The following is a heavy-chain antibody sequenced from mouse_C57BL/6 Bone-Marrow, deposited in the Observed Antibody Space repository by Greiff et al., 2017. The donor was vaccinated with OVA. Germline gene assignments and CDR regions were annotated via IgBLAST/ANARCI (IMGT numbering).Heavy chain of an antibody. CDR2: IYPGSGST. D-gene: IGHD3-2*02. Sequence: VQLQQPGAELVKPGASVKMSCKASGYTFTSYWITWVKQRPGQGLEWIGDIYPGSGSTNYNEKFKSKATLTVDTSSSTAYMQLSSLTSEDSAVYYCARSGDSSGYGYAMDYWGQGTSVTVSS. CDR1: GYTFTSYW. J-gene: IGHJ4*01. CDR3: ARSGDSSGYGYAMDY. V-gene: IGHV1-55*01.